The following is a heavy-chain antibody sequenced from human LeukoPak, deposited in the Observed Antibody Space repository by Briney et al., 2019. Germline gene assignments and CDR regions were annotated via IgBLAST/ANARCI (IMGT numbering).Heavy chain of an antibody. V-gene: IGHV3-48*01. CDR2: ISSRSSTI. D-gene: IGHD1-26*01. Sequence: GGSLRLSCAASGFTFSSYSMNWVRQAPGKGLEWVSYISSRSSTIYYADSVKGRFTISRDNAKNSLYLQMNSLRAEDTALYYCAESGGYYMEAFDIWGQGTMVTVSS. J-gene: IGHJ3*02. CDR3: AESGGYYMEAFDI. CDR1: GFTFSSYS.